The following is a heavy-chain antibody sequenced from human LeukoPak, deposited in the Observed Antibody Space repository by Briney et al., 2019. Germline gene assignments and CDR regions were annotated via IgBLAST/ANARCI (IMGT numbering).Heavy chain of an antibody. J-gene: IGHJ4*02. CDR2: ITGSGGST. V-gene: IGHV3-23*01. CDR3: AKDQAWFHFY. CDR1: GFTFSNYA. Sequence: GGSLRLSCAASGFTFSNYAVNWVRQAPGKGLEWVSTITGSGGSTFYANSVKGRFTISRDNSMDTLYLQMSSLRAEGTAVYYCAKDQAWFHFYWGQGTLVTVSS. D-gene: IGHD3-9*01.